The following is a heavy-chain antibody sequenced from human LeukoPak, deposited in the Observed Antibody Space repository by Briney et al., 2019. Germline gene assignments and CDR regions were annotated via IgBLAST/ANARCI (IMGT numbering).Heavy chain of an antibody. D-gene: IGHD1-7*01. V-gene: IGHV1-2*02. Sequence: GASVKVSGKASGYTFTGYYMHWVRQAPGQGLEWMGWINPNSGGTNYAQKFQGRVTLTRDMSTSTDYLELRSLRSDDTAVYYCARDPYNWNYGGREDYWGQGTLVTVSS. CDR2: INPNSGGT. J-gene: IGHJ4*02. CDR3: ARDPYNWNYGGREDY. CDR1: GYTFTGYY.